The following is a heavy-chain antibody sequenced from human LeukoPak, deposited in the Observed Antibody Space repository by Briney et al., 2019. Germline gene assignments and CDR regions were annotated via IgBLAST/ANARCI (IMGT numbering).Heavy chain of an antibody. CDR3: ARQGTYYVKIYYFDY. CDR2: IFYNGRT. D-gene: IGHD3-10*02. J-gene: IGHJ4*02. CDR1: GGSISYSTTY. Sequence: SETLSLTCTVSGGSISYSTTYWGWIRQPPGKGLEWIASIFYNGRTWNNPSLKSRVSISVDTSKNQFSLKVSAVTAADTAVYYCARQGTYYVKIYYFDYWGQGTLVTVSS. V-gene: IGHV4-39*01.